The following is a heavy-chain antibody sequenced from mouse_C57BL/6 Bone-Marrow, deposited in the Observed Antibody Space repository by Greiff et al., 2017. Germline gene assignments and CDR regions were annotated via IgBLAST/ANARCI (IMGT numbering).Heavy chain of an antibody. CDR3: ARGYYGSSPWLAY. J-gene: IGHJ3*01. CDR2: IDPSDSYT. D-gene: IGHD1-1*01. CDR1: GYTFTSYW. V-gene: IGHV1-50*01. Sequence: VQLQQPGAELVKPGASVKLSCKASGYTFTSYWMQWVKQRPGQGLEWIGEIDPSDSYTNYNQKFKGKATLTVDTSSSTAYMQLSSLTSEDSAVYYCARGYYGSSPWLAYWGQGTLVTVSA.